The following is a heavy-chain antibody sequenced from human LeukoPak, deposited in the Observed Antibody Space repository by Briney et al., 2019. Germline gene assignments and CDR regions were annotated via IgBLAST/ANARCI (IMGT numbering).Heavy chain of an antibody. CDR3: ARDGIAAAGNLDY. CDR2: IIPIFGTA. J-gene: IGHJ4*02. Sequence: SVKVSCKASGGTFSSYAISWVRQAPGQGLEWMGGIIPIFGTANYAQKFQGRVTITTDESTSTAYMELSSLRSEDTAVYYCARDGIAAAGNLDYWGQGTLVTVSS. CDR1: GGTFSSYA. V-gene: IGHV1-69*05. D-gene: IGHD6-13*01.